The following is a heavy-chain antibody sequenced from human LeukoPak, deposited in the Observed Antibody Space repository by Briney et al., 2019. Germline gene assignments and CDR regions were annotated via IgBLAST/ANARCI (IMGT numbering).Heavy chain of an antibody. CDR2: IYSGGST. V-gene: IGHV3-53*01. CDR3: AREGSSSGFNWFDP. Sequence: GGSLRLSCAASGFTVSSNYMSWVRQDPGKGLEWVSVIYSGGSTYYADSVKGRFTISRDNSKNTLYLQMNSLRAEDTAVYYCAREGSSSGFNWFDPWGQGTLVTVSS. CDR1: GFTVSSNY. D-gene: IGHD6-6*01. J-gene: IGHJ5*02.